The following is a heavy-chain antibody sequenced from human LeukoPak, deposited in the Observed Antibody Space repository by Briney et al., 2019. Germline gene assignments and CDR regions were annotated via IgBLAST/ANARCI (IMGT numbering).Heavy chain of an antibody. D-gene: IGHD1-26*01. J-gene: IGHJ4*02. Sequence: QPGGSLRLSCAASGFTFSDHYMDWVRQAPGKGLEWVSYISSSSSTIYYADSVKGRFTISRDNAKNSLFLQMNSLRAEDTAVYSCARDQFGSYSNFDYWGQGTLVTVSS. CDR1: GFTFSDHY. V-gene: IGHV3-48*04. CDR3: ARDQFGSYSNFDY. CDR2: ISSSSSTI.